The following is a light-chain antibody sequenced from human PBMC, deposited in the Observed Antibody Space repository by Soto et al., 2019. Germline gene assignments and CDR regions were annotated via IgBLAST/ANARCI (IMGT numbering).Light chain of an antibody. J-gene: IGKJ5*01. Sequence: EIVMTQSPATLSVSPGEGATLSCRASQSVGSSLAWYQQEPGQAPRLLIYGASTRATGIPARFSGSGSGTEFTLTISSPQSEDFAVYFCQQYKNWPPITFGQGTRLEIK. CDR3: QQYKNWPPIT. CDR1: QSVGSS. V-gene: IGKV3-15*01. CDR2: GAS.